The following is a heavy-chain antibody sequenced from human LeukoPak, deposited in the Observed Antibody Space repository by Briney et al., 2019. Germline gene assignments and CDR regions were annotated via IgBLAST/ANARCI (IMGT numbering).Heavy chain of an antibody. V-gene: IGHV4-59*01. Sequence: ASETLSLTCTVSGGSISSYYWSWIRQPPGKGLEWIGYIYYSGSTNYNPSLKSRVTISVDTSKNQFSLKLSSVTAADTAVYYCARGGWWGYWGQGTLVTVSS. D-gene: IGHD2-15*01. CDR3: ARGGWWGY. CDR1: GGSISSYY. J-gene: IGHJ4*02. CDR2: IYYSGST.